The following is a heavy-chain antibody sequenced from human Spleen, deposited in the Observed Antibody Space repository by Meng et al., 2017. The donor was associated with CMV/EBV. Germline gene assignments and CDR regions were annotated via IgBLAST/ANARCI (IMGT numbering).Heavy chain of an antibody. J-gene: IGHJ4*02. Sequence: TFSGFSLSTSGVGVGWIRQPPGKALEWLALIYWNDDKRYSPSLKSRLTITKDTSKNQVVLTMTNMDPVDTATYYCARVLYDSSGYYLFDYWGQGTLVTVS. V-gene: IGHV2-5*01. CDR2: IYWNDDK. CDR3: ARVLYDSSGYYLFDY. CDR1: GFSLSTSGVG. D-gene: IGHD3-22*01.